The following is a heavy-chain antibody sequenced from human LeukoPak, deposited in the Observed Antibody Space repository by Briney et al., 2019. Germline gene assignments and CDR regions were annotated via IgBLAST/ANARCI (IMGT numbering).Heavy chain of an antibody. CDR2: INPYGSTT. J-gene: IGHJ4*02. Sequence: PGGSLRLSCAASGFTFSNYWMHWVRQDPGKGLVWVSFINPYGSTTKYEDSVRGRFTISRDNAKNTVYLQLNTVRVEDTAVYFCTRDVNFIFFDYWGQGALVTVSS. CDR3: TRDVNFIFFDY. V-gene: IGHV3-74*01. CDR1: GFTFSNYW. D-gene: IGHD3-9*01.